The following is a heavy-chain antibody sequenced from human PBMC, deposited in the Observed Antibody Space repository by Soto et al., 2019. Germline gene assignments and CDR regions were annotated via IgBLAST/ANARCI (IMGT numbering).Heavy chain of an antibody. J-gene: IGHJ6*03. CDR3: AKDGVVVVPDAITIYYYYYMDV. CDR2: ISWNSGSI. CDR1: GFTFDDYA. D-gene: IGHD2-2*01. Sequence: EVQLVESGGGLVQPGRSLRLSCAASGFTFDDYAMHWVRQAPGKGLEWVSGISWNSGSIGYADSVKGRFTISRDNAKNSRYLQMNSLRAEYTALYYCAKDGVVVVPDAITIYYYYYMDVWGKGTTVTVSS. V-gene: IGHV3-9*01.